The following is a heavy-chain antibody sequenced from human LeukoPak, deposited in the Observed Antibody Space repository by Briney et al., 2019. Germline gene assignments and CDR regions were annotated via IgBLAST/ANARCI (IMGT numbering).Heavy chain of an antibody. Sequence: SETLSLTCIVSGGSISSYYWSWIRQPPGKGTEWIGYIYYTGSTGYNPSLKTRVTISVDTSKNQFSLRLSSATSADTAVYYCARNGYPCYYYMDVWGKGTTVTVSS. CDR2: IYYTGST. CDR1: GGSISSYY. D-gene: IGHD5-18*01. CDR3: ARNGYPCYYYMDV. V-gene: IGHV4-59*01. J-gene: IGHJ6*03.